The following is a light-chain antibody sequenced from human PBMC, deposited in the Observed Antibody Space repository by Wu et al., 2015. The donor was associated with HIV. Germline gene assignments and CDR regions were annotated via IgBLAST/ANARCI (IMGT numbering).Light chain of an antibody. CDR3: QQYDHYSWT. CDR1: QDVSDW. V-gene: IGKV1-5*03. Sequence: DTRMTQSPSTLSASVGDRVTITCRASQDVSDWLAWYQQKPGKAPKVLISRVSTLESGVPSRFSGSGYGTEFSLTIASLQPDDFATYYCQQYDHYSWTFGQGTKVEIK. J-gene: IGKJ1*01. CDR2: RVS.